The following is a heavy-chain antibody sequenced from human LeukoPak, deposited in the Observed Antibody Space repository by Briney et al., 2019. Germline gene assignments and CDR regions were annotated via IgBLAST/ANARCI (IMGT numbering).Heavy chain of an antibody. D-gene: IGHD2-15*01. CDR3: AKNGDRGAYCSGGSCYPYYYYNMDV. V-gene: IGHV3-23*01. CDR2: ISSTGGTA. J-gene: IGHJ6*03. Sequence: GGSLRLSCAASGFTFSSFGMSWVRQAPGKGLEWVSAISSTGGTAYYADSVKGRFTISRDNSKNTLYLQMNSLRAEDTAIYYRAKNGDRGAYCSGGSCYPYYYYNMDVWGKGTTVTISS. CDR1: GFTFSSFG.